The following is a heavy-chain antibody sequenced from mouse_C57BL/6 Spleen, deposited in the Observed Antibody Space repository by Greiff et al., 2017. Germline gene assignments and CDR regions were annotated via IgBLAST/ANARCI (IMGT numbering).Heavy chain of an antibody. Sequence: VKVVESGPELVKPGASVKISCKASGYAFSSSWMNWVKQRPGKGLEWIGRIYPGDGDTNYNGKFKGKATLTADKSSSTAYMQLSSLTSEDSAVXFCARFRVYYAMDYWGQGTSVTVSS. J-gene: IGHJ4*01. CDR3: ARFRVYYAMDY. V-gene: IGHV1-82*01. CDR2: IYPGDGDT. CDR1: GYAFSSSW.